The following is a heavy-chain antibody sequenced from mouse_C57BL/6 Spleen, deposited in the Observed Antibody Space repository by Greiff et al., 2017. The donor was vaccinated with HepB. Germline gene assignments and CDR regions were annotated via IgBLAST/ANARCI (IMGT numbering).Heavy chain of an antibody. Sequence: EVQLQQSGPELVKPGASVKIPCKASGYTFTDYNMDWVKQSHGKSLEWIGDINPNNGGTIYNQKFKGKATLTVDKSSSTAYMELRSLTSEDTAVYYCARLRTLYYAMDYWGQGTSVTVSS. D-gene: IGHD1-1*01. CDR3: ARLRTLYYAMDY. V-gene: IGHV1-18*01. CDR1: GYTFTDYN. CDR2: INPNNGGT. J-gene: IGHJ4*01.